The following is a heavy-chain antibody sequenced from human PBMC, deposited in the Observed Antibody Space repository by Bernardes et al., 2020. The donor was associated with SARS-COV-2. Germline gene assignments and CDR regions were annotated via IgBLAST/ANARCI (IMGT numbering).Heavy chain of an antibody. V-gene: IGHV4-39*01. D-gene: IGHD4-17*01. Sequence: SETLSLTCTVSGASISSTNYYWGWLRQPPGKGLEWIGSIYSSGSSYYNPSLQSRVRGSVDTSKNQFSLKLSSVTAADTAVYYCARGTRRTTVTTWAYYYYGLDVWGQGTTVTVSS. CDR1: GASISSTNYY. J-gene: IGHJ6*02. CDR3: ARGTRRTTVTTWAYYYYGLDV. CDR2: IYSSGSS.